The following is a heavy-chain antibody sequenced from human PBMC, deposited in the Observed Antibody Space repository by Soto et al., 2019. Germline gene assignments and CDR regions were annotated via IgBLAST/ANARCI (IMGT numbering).Heavy chain of an antibody. Sequence: SETLSLTCTVSGGSISSSSYYWGWIRQPPGKGLEWIGSIYYSGSTYYNPSLKSRVTISVDTSKNQFSLKLSSVTAADTAVYYCARHARGGIMITFGGVIALDYWGQGTLVTVSS. CDR3: ARHARGGIMITFGGVIALDY. J-gene: IGHJ4*02. CDR1: GGSISSSSYY. D-gene: IGHD3-16*02. V-gene: IGHV4-39*01. CDR2: IYYSGST.